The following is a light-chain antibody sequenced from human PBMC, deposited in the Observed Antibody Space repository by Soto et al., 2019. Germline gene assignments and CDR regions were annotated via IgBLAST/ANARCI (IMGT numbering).Light chain of an antibody. CDR3: AAWDDRLSGLV. CDR1: SSNIGSNY. V-gene: IGLV1-47*01. Sequence: QSVLTHPPSASGTPGQRVTISCSGSSSNIGSNYVYWYHQLPGTAPKLVIYRNNQRPSGVPDRISGSKSGTSASLAISGRRSEDVADYYCAAWDDRLSGLVFGRGTQLTVL. CDR2: RNN. J-gene: IGLJ2*01.